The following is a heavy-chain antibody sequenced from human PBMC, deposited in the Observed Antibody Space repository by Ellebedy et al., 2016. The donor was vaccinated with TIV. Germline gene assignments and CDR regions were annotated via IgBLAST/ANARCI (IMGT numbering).Heavy chain of an antibody. J-gene: IGHJ2*01. CDR1: GDSVSSNSAA. Sequence: MPSETLSLTCAISGDSVSSNSAAWNWIRQSPSRGLEWLGRTYYKSRWYNDYAVSVKSRLTINPDTSKNQCSLQLNSVTPEDTAVYYCAREFSGNVFNGLDYWYFDLWGRGTLVTVSS. V-gene: IGHV6-1*01. CDR2: TYYKSRWYN. D-gene: IGHD1-26*01. CDR3: AREFSGNVFNGLDYWYFDL.